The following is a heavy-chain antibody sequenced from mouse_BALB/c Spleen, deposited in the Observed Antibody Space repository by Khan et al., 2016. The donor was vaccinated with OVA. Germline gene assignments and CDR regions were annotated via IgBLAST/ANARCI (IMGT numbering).Heavy chain of an antibody. CDR3: ERANWAWFAY. D-gene: IGHD4-1*01. Sequence: EVELVESGGGLVQPGGSRKLSCTASGFTFGSFGMHWVRQAPEKGLEWVAYISSDSFTLNYADTVKGRFTISRDNPRNNLFLQMTSVRSEDTAMYYCERANWAWFAYWGQGTLVTVSA. J-gene: IGHJ3*01. V-gene: IGHV5-17*02. CDR2: ISSDSFTL. CDR1: GFTFGSFG.